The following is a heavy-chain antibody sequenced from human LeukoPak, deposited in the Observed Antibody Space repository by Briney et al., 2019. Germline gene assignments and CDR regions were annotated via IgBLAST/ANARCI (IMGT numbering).Heavy chain of an antibody. CDR3: AKASLGGTVTAKYYFDY. CDR2: ISGNSGSI. CDR1: GFTFDDYA. V-gene: IGHV3-9*01. D-gene: IGHD4-17*01. J-gene: IGHJ4*02. Sequence: GRSLRLSCAASGFTFDDYAMHWVRQAPGKGLEWVSVISGNSGSIGYADSVKGRFTISRDNAKSSLYLQMNSLRAEDTALYYCAKASLGGTVTAKYYFDYWGQGTLVTVSS.